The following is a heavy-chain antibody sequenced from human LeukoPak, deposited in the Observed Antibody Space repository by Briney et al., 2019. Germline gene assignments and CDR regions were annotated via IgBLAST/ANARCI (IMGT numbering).Heavy chain of an antibody. V-gene: IGHV1-46*01. D-gene: IGHD2-21*02. CDR1: GYTFSTYY. J-gene: IGHJ6*02. CDR2: INPSGGST. CDR3: ARDVVVSAGFYQFYGTDV. Sequence: ASVKVSCKASGYTFSTYYMHWVRHAPRQGREWVGVINPSGGSTVYAQKFQGRVTMTRDTSTSTVYMELSSLRSEDTAVYYCARDVVVSAGFYQFYGTDVWGQGTTVTVSS.